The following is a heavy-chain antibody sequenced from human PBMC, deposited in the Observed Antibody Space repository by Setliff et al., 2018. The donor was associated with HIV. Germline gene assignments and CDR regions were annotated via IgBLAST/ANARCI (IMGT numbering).Heavy chain of an antibody. D-gene: IGHD1-26*01. CDR1: GGSISSHY. CDR2: IYTSGNT. Sequence: PSETLSLTCTVSGGSISSHYWSWIRQPAGKGLEWIGRIYTSGNTNYNPSLKSRVTMSVDTSKNQFSLKLSSVTAADTVVYYCARDSELGLNYHYGMDVWGQGTTVTVSS. CDR3: ARDSELGLNYHYGMDV. V-gene: IGHV4-4*07. J-gene: IGHJ6*02.